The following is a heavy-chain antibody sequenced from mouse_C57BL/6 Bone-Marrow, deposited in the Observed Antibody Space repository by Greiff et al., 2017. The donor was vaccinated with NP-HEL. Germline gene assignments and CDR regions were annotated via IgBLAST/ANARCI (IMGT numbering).Heavy chain of an antibody. V-gene: IGHV14-4*01. J-gene: IGHJ2*01. Sequence: VQLKESGAELVRPGASVKLSCTASGFNIKDDYMHWVKQRPEQGLEWIGWIDPENGDTEYASKFQGKATITADTSSNTAYLQLSSLTSEDTAVYYCTTGTTVVVGDYWGQGTTLTVSS. CDR1: GFNIKDDY. D-gene: IGHD1-1*01. CDR2: IDPENGDT. CDR3: TTGTTVVVGDY.